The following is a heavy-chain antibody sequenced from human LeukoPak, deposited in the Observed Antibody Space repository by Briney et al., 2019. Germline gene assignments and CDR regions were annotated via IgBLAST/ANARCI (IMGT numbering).Heavy chain of an antibody. J-gene: IGHJ5*02. CDR1: GFTFSSYS. CDR3: ARTRGANSSPDDYGDYRRNWFDP. CDR2: ISSSSSYI. V-gene: IGHV3-21*01. D-gene: IGHD4-17*01. Sequence: PGGSQRLSCAASGFTFSSYSMNWVRQAPGKGLEWVSSISSSSSYIYYADSVKGRFTISRDNAKNSLYLQMNSLRAEDTAVYYCARTRGANSSPDDYGDYRRNWFDPWGQGTLVTVSS.